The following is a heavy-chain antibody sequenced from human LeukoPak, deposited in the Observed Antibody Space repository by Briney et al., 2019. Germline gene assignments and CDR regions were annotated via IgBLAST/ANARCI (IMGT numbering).Heavy chain of an antibody. Sequence: ASVKVSCKVSRYTLTELSMHLVLQAAGTGVEWMGGFDPEDGETIYAQKFQGRVTMTEDTSTDTAYMELSSLRSEDTAVYYCATQEGITGTAFVYWGQGTLVTVSS. J-gene: IGHJ4*02. CDR1: RYTLTELS. V-gene: IGHV1-24*01. CDR3: ATQEGITGTAFVY. D-gene: IGHD1-7*01. CDR2: FDPEDGET.